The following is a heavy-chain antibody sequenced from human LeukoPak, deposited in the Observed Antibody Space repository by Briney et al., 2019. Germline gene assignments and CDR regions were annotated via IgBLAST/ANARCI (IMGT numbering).Heavy chain of an antibody. V-gene: IGHV3-21*01. D-gene: IGHD3-10*01. CDR1: GFTFSSYS. CDR2: ISSSSSYI. J-gene: IGHJ4*02. CDR3: ARILWFGELRYFDY. Sequence: PGGSLRLSCAASGFTFSSYSMNWVRQAPGKGLEWVSSISSSSSYIYYADSVKGRFTISGDNAKNSLYLQMNSLRAEDTAVYYCARILWFGELRYFDYWGQGTLVTVSS.